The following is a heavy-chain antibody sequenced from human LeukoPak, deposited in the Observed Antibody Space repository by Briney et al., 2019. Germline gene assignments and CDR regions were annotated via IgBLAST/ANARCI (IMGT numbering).Heavy chain of an antibody. CDR2: ISPDGTSK. CDR3: GRADGSHYGLKDY. J-gene: IGHJ4*02. V-gene: IGHV3-20*04. Sequence: GGSLRLSCEASGFTFGDYGMSWVRQAPGKGLEGVSGISPDGTSKSYADSVKGRFTISRDNAKNTLSLQLNSLRDEDTGLYYCGRADGSHYGLKDYWGQGTLVTVSS. D-gene: IGHD1-26*01. CDR1: GFTFGDYG.